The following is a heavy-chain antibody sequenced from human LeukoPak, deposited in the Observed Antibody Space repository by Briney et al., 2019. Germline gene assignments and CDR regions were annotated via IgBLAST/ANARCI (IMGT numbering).Heavy chain of an antibody. CDR2: IYYIRKT. Sequence: PSETLSLTCTVSGGSLCSAGYYWSWIRPPPGGGLEWIGYIYYIRKTNYNPSLKSRVNLSLDPSKNQFSRNLNSVTAADTAVYYWARTQSQSGSYRYYCGYWGQGTLVTVSS. CDR3: ARTQSQSGSYRYYCGY. J-gene: IGHJ4*02. V-gene: IGHV4-61*08. D-gene: IGHD1-26*01. CDR1: GGSLCSAGYY.